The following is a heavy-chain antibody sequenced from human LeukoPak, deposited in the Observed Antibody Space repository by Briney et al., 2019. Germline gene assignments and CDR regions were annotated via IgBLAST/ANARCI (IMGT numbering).Heavy chain of an antibody. CDR1: GFTFSGYW. CDR3: ARVGTNGVCSDY. V-gene: IGHV3-74*01. D-gene: IGHD2-8*01. Sequence: GGSLRLSCAASGFTFSGYWMQWVRQAPGKGLVWVSRVKRDGSSTSYEDAVKGRFTISRDNAKNTLYLQMNSLRAEDTAVYYCARVGTNGVCSDYWGQGTLVTVSS. CDR2: VKRDGSST. J-gene: IGHJ4*02.